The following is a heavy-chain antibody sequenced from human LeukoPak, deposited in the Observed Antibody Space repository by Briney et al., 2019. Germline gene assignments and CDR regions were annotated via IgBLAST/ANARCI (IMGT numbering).Heavy chain of an antibody. Sequence: SETLSLTCSVSGASITSYYWTWIRQPPGKGLEWIGYIYHSGGTNYNPSLKSRVSISVDPSDNHFSLKLHSVTPADTAVYYCARVGSGWSGYFFDDWGQGTLATVST. D-gene: IGHD6-19*01. CDR1: GASITSYY. CDR2: IYHSGGT. J-gene: IGHJ4*02. CDR3: ARVGSGWSGYFFDD. V-gene: IGHV4-59*01.